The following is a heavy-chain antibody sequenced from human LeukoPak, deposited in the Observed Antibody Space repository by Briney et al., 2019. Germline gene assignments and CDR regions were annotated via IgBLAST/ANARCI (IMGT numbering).Heavy chain of an antibody. CDR1: GFTFSSYA. J-gene: IGHJ4*02. D-gene: IGHD2-15*01. CDR2: IWADGTTK. Sequence: GGSLRLSCAASGFTFSSYAMHWVRQAPGKGLEWVAVIWADGTTKDYIDSVKGRFAISKDNSKNTLYLQMNSLRADDTAVYYCATDRGGSPFDYWGQGTLVTVSS. CDR3: ATDRGGSPFDY. V-gene: IGHV3-33*03.